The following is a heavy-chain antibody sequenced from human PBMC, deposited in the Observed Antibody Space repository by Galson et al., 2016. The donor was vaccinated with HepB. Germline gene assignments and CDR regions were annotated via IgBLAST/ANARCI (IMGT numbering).Heavy chain of an antibody. J-gene: IGHJ4*02. CDR1: GFSFSTYA. D-gene: IGHD1-26*01. Sequence: SLRLSCAASGFSFSTYAMHWVRQAPGKGLEWVAFIPYVESDKDYADPVKGRFTISRDNSKYTLYLQMNSLRAEDTAVYYCAKDLFGSGSFLEYWGQGTLVIVSS. V-gene: IGHV3-30*02. CDR3: AKDLFGSGSFLEY. CDR2: IPYVESDK.